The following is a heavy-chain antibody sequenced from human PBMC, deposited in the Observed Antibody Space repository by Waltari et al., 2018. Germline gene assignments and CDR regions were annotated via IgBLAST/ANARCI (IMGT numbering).Heavy chain of an antibody. J-gene: IGHJ6*03. CDR2: ITHSGST. Sequence: QVQLQQWGAGLLKPSETLSLTCAVDGGYFSGYSWSWIRQPTGQGLEWCGEITHSGSTNYNPYLKSRVTISVDTSKIQFSLKLSSVTAADTAVYYCARLLRGYGDVRVAGGPLPYYYMDVWGKGTTVTVSS. D-gene: IGHD4-17*01. V-gene: IGHV4-34*01. CDR1: GGYFSGYS. CDR3: ARLLRGYGDVRVAGGPLPYYYMDV.